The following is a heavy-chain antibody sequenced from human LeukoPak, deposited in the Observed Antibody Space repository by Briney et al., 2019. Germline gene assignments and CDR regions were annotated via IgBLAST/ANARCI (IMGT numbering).Heavy chain of an antibody. J-gene: IGHJ5*02. Sequence: PSETLSLTCAVYGGSFSGYYWSWIRQPPGKGLEWIGEINHSGSTNYNPSLKSRVTISVDTSKNQFSLKLSSVTAADTAVYYCARGPEIAAAGLNWFDPWGQGTLVTVSS. CDR1: GGSFSGYY. CDR3: ARGPEIAAAGLNWFDP. V-gene: IGHV4-34*01. CDR2: INHSGST. D-gene: IGHD6-13*01.